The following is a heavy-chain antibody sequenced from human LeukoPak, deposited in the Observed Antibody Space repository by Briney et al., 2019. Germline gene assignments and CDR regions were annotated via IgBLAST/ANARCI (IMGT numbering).Heavy chain of an antibody. Sequence: GGSLRLSCAASGFTFSSYAMHWVRQAPGKGLEWVAVISYDGSNKYYADSVKGRFTISRDNSKNTLYLQMNSLRAEDTAVYYCAREKEGYCSRTSCYLDYYYYYMDVWGKGTTVTISS. CDR1: GFTFSSYA. CDR2: ISYDGSNK. D-gene: IGHD2-2*01. V-gene: IGHV3-30*04. J-gene: IGHJ6*03. CDR3: AREKEGYCSRTSCYLDYYYYYMDV.